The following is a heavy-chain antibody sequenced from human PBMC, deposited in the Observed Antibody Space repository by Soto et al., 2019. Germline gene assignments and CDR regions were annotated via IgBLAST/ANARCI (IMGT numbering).Heavy chain of an antibody. J-gene: IGHJ4*02. CDR1: GYSFSNYS. V-gene: IGHV1-46*01. CDR3: ARDGVQLWPRYYFYY. D-gene: IGHD1-1*01. Sequence: VQLVQSGAEVQKPGASVQVSCKTSGYSFSNYSMHWVRQVPRQGLEWMGKINPNGGSTSLAQKFKDADTLTRDTYTNTVYMELSSLTSEYTAVYYCARDGVQLWPRYYFYYGGQGTLVTVSS. CDR2: INPNGGST.